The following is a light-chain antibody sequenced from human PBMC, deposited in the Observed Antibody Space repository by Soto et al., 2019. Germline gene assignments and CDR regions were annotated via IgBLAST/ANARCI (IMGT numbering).Light chain of an antibody. CDR3: QYYGRGSPIA. Sequence: EIVLTQSPGSLSLSPGEGATLSCRASQSVSTNVAWYQQRPGQPPKLLIFGASSRATGIPARFSGSGSGTDFTLIINRLQPEDFALYFCQYYGRGSPIAFGLGTRLEIK. J-gene: IGKJ5*01. CDR1: QSVSTN. V-gene: IGKV3-20*01. CDR2: GAS.